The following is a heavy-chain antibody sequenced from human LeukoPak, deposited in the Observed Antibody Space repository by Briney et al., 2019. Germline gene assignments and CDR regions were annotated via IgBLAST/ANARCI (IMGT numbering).Heavy chain of an antibody. CDR3: ARDLYSYGYPEDRYFDY. J-gene: IGHJ4*02. CDR1: GVSVNRNF. V-gene: IGHV3-74*01. D-gene: IGHD5-18*01. Sequence: GGSLRLSCAASGVSVNRNFLSWVRQAPGKGLVWVSRANSDGSSTSYADSVKGRFTISRDNAKNTLYLQMNSLRAEDTAVYYCARDLYSYGYPEDRYFDYWGQGTLVTVSS. CDR2: ANSDGSST.